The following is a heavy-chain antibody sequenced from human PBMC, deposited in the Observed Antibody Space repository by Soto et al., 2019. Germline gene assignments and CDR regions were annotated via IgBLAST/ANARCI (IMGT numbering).Heavy chain of an antibody. D-gene: IGHD2-2*03. J-gene: IGHJ6*02. CDR1: GGSVSSGSYS. Sequence: SETLSLTCTVSGGSVSSGSYSWGWIRQSPKKGLEWIGTIYSSENTYYNPSLLSRVTISVDTSKNEFSVRLSSVTAADTAVYYCASLNGYCISTNCHGYYGMDVWGQGTTVT. CDR2: IYSSENT. CDR3: ASLNGYCISTNCHGYYGMDV. V-gene: IGHV4-39*01.